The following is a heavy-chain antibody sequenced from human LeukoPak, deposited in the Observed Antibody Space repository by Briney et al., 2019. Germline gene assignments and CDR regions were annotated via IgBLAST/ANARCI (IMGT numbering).Heavy chain of an antibody. CDR2: IYHGGST. Sequence: SETLSLTRAVSGSSISTGYYWGWIRQPPGKGLEWIASIYHGGSTYYNPSPKSRVTISVDTSKNQFSLSLSSVTAADTALYYCARDLYSVYVSGMDVWGKGTTVTVSS. CDR3: ARDLYSVYVSGMDV. V-gene: IGHV4-38-2*02. CDR1: GSSISTGYY. J-gene: IGHJ6*04. D-gene: IGHD5/OR15-5a*01.